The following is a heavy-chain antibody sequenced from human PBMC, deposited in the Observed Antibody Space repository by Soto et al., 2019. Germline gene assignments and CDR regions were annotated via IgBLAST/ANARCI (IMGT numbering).Heavy chain of an antibody. CDR1: GGSISSEYFH. J-gene: IGHJ6*02. CDR3: AREDDGGDRDYYGLDV. CDR2: IHYTGSI. D-gene: IGHD2-21*02. V-gene: IGHV4-30-4*08. Sequence: SETLSLTCAVSGGSISSEYFHWTWIRQSPGKGLEWIGYIHYTGSIMYNPSFKSRLTMAVDTTKNQFSLQLTSVTAADTAVYFCAREDDGGDRDYYGLDVWGQGTTVTVSS.